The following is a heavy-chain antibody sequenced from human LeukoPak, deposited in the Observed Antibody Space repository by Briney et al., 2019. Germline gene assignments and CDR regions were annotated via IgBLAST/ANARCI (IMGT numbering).Heavy chain of an antibody. V-gene: IGHV4-34*01. CDR1: GGSFSGYY. CDR2: INHSGST. D-gene: IGHD4-23*01. J-gene: IGHJ4*02. Sequence: SETLSLTCAVYGGSFSGYYWSWIRQPPGKGLDWIGEINHSGSTNYNPSLKSRVTISVDTSKNQFSLKLSSVTAADTAVYYCARGGGLYYFDYWGQGTLVTVSS. CDR3: ARGGGLYYFDY.